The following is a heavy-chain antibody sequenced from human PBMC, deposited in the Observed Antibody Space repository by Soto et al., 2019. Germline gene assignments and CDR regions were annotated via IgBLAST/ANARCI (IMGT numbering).Heavy chain of an antibody. J-gene: IGHJ6*02. Sequence: PGESLKISCKGSGYSFTSYWIGWVRQMPGKGLEWMGIIYPGDSDTRYSPSFQGQVTISANKSVSTAYLQWSSLKASDTAMYYCAGGGVRGVITRTRDYYGMDVWGQGTTVTVSS. CDR2: IYPGDSDT. CDR1: GYSFTSYW. D-gene: IGHD3-10*01. V-gene: IGHV5-51*01. CDR3: AGGGVRGVITRTRDYYGMDV.